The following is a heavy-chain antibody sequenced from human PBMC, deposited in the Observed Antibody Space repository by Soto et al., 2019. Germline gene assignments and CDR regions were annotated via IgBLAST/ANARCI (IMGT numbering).Heavy chain of an antibody. CDR2: IWYDGSNK. J-gene: IGHJ4*02. CDR1: GFTFSSYG. CDR3: ARDIDWYSNSSGFDN. Sequence: GGSLRLSCAASGFTFSSYGMHWVRQSPGKGLEWVAVIWYDGSNKHYADPVKGRFTISRDNSKNTLSLQMNSLRAEGTAIYYCARDIDWYSNSSGFDNWGQGTLVTVSS. V-gene: IGHV3-33*01. D-gene: IGHD1-26*01.